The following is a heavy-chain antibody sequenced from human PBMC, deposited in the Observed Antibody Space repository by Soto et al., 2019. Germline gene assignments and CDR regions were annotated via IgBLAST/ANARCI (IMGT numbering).Heavy chain of an antibody. V-gene: IGHV3-23*01. D-gene: IGHD5-12*01. J-gene: IGHJ6*03. CDR1: GFTFSSYA. CDR2: ISGSGGST. Sequence: PGGSLRLSCAASGFTFSSYAMSWVRQAPGKGLEWVSAISGSGGSTYYADSVKGRFTISRDNSKNMLYLQMNSLRAEDTAVYYCAKGSGYSGYDLGNYYMDVWGKGTTVTVSS. CDR3: AKGSGYSGYDLGNYYMDV.